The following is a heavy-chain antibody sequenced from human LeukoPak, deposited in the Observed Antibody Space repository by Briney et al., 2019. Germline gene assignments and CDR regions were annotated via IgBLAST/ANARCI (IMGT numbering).Heavy chain of an antibody. J-gene: IGHJ5*02. V-gene: IGHV1-2*06. CDR3: ARGNDYDFWSGTIRRIDP. Sequence: ASVKVSCKASGYTFTGYYMHWVRQAPGQGLKWMGRINPNSGGTNYAQKFQGRVTMTRDTSISTAYMELSRLRSDDTAVYYCARGNDYDFWSGTIRRIDPWGQGTLVTVSS. CDR2: INPNSGGT. CDR1: GYTFTGYY. D-gene: IGHD3-3*01.